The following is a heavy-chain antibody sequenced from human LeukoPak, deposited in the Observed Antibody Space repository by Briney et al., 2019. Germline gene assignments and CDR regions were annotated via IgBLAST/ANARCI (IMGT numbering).Heavy chain of an antibody. J-gene: IGHJ3*02. CDR2: IYYSGST. D-gene: IGHD3-10*01. V-gene: IGHV4-39*07. Sequence: PSETLSLTCTVSGGSISSSSYYWGWIRQPPGKGLEWIGSIYYSGSTYYNPSLKSRVTISVDTSKNQFSLKLSSVTAADTAVYYCARVATVRAFDIWGQGTMVTVSS. CDR1: GGSISSSSYY. CDR3: ARVATVRAFDI.